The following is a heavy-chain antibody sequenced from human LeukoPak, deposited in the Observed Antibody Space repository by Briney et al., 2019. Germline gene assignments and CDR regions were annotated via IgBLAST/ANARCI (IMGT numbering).Heavy chain of an antibody. CDR1: GGSISTSNW. J-gene: IGHJ5*02. CDR2: MYHSGST. Sequence: SGTLSLTCAVSGGSISTSNWWSWVRQPPGKGLEWIGEMYHSGSTNYNPSLKSRVAISVDKSKNQFSLKLNSMTAADTAVYYCARASGSYDISTGLMYGFDPWGQGTLVTVSS. D-gene: IGHD3-9*01. CDR3: ARASGSYDISTGLMYGFDP. V-gene: IGHV4-4*02.